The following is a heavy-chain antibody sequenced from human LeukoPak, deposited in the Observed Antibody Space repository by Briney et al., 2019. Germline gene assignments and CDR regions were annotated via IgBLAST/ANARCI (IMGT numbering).Heavy chain of an antibody. CDR1: GFTFSSEW. J-gene: IGHJ5*02. CDR2: IDGNGRTT. CDR3: ARDVPCTSSP. V-gene: IGHV3-74*01. Sequence: GGSLRLSCAASGFTFSSEWMHWVRQAPGRGLVWISHIDGNGRTTNYGDSVRGRFTVSRDNDKNTLYLQMNSLRAEDTAVYYCARDVPCTSSPWCQGTLVAVSS.